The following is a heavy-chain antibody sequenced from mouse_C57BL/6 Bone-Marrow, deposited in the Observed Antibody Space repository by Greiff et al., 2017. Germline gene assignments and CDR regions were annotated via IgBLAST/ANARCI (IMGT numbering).Heavy chain of an antibody. CDR2: INYDGSST. J-gene: IGHJ2*01. V-gene: IGHV5-16*01. CDR1: GFTFSDYY. CDR3: ARAYYSNYPDY. D-gene: IGHD2-5*01. Sequence: EVKLVESEGGLVQPGSSMKLSCTASGFTFSDYYMAWVRQVPEKGLEWVANINYDGSSTYYLDSLKSRFIISRDNAKNILYLQMSSLMSEDTATYYCARAYYSNYPDYWGQGTTLTVSS.